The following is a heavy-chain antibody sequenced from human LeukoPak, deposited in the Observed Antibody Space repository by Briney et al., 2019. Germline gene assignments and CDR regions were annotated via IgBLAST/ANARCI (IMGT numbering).Heavy chain of an antibody. CDR2: IIPIFGTA. CDR1: GYTFTSYY. Sequence: SVKVSCKASGYTFTSYYMHWVRQAPGQGLEWMGGIIPIFGTANYAQKFQGRVTITADESTSTAYMELSSLRSEDTAVYYCARAKGSYYDSSGYYFDYWGQGTLVTVSS. V-gene: IGHV1-69*13. CDR3: ARAKGSYYDSSGYYFDY. D-gene: IGHD3-22*01. J-gene: IGHJ4*02.